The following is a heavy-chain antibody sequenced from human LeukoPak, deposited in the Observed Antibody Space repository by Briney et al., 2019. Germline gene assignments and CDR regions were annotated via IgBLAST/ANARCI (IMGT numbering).Heavy chain of an antibody. J-gene: IGHJ6*02. CDR2: INPNSGGT. D-gene: IGHD3-3*01. CDR3: ARDYQGITIFGVVASDYYYYGMDV. V-gene: IGHV1-2*02. CDR1: GYTFTGYY. Sequence: ASVKVSCKASGYTFTGYYMHWVRQAPGQGLEWMGWINPNSGGTNYAQKFQGRVTMTRDTSISTAYMELSRLRSDDTAVYYCARDYQGITIFGVVASDYYYYGMDVWGQGTTVTVSS.